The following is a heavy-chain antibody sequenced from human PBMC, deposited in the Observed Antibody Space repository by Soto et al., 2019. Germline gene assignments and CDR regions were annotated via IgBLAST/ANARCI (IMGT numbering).Heavy chain of an antibody. Sequence: QVLLVQSGAEVRKPGASVKVSCKTSGYTFTRYIMHWVRQAPGQGLEWVGLSNPSGGRTNYAQQFQGRVTVTRYTSTSSVYMDLSSLISEDTAVYYCGRVRTPDYWSGWSPLDIWGQGTVVTVSS. CDR1: GYTFTRYI. J-gene: IGHJ3*02. D-gene: IGHD3-3*01. V-gene: IGHV1-46*01. CDR2: SNPSGGRT. CDR3: GRVRTPDYWSGWSPLDI.